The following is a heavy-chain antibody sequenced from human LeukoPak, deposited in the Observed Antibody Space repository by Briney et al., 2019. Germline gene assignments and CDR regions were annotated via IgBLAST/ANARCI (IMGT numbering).Heavy chain of an antibody. J-gene: IGHJ4*02. D-gene: IGHD1-26*01. CDR1: GFTFSDYW. Sequence: GGSLRLSCVASGFTFSDYWIHWVRQSPGKGLVWISRINSDATRRRYADSVKGRFTISRDNAKNTVYLQMNSLAPEDTAVYYCVRESREIRFDYWGQGILVTVSS. CDR3: VRESREIRFDY. V-gene: IGHV3-74*01. CDR2: INSDATRR.